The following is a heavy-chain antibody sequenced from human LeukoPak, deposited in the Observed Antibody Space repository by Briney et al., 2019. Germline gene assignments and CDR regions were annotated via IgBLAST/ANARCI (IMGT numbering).Heavy chain of an antibody. CDR2: INPNSGGT. CDR3: AREGYGSGINWFDP. CDR1: GYTFTGYY. J-gene: IGHJ5*02. D-gene: IGHD3-10*01. V-gene: IGHV1-2*02. Sequence: ASVKVSCKASGYTFTGYYMHWVRQAPGQGLEWMGWINPNSGGTNYAQKLQGRVTMTRDTSISTAYMELSRLRSDDTAVYYCAREGYGSGINWFDPWGRGTLVTVSS.